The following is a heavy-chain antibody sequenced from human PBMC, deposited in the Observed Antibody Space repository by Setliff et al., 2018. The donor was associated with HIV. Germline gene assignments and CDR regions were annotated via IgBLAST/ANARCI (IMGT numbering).Heavy chain of an antibody. CDR1: GGSFSGDY. Sequence: SETLSLTCAVYGGSFSGDYWVWIRQSPGKGLEWIGDISQTRSTNYDPSLKSRVTISLDSSKNQLSLKLTSVSAADTAVYYCARGRLRTVTSLIKKRASYTWLDPWGQGTLVTVSS. V-gene: IGHV4-34*01. J-gene: IGHJ5*02. CDR3: ARGRLRTVTSLIKKRASYTWLDP. D-gene: IGHD3-16*01. CDR2: ISQTRST.